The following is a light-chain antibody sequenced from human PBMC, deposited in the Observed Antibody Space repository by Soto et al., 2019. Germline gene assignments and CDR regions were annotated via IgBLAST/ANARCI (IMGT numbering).Light chain of an antibody. CDR2: DAS. V-gene: IGKV3-11*01. CDR1: RSVGIH. Sequence: EIVLTQSPGTLSLSPGERATLSCRASRSVGIHLVWYQKKPGQPPRLLTFDASNRATGIPARFRGSGSGTDFTLTISSLEPADFAVYYCHQRSTWPLTFGGGTKVEIK. J-gene: IGKJ4*01. CDR3: HQRSTWPLT.